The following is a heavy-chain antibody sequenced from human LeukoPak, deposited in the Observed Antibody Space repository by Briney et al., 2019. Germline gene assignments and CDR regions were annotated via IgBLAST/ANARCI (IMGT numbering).Heavy chain of an antibody. Sequence: PGGSLRLSCAASGFSFSSYEMNWVRQAPGKGLEWVAVIWYDGSNKYYADSVKGRFTISRDNSKNTLYLQMNSLRAEDTAVYYCARDRSGFDLWGRGTLVTVSS. D-gene: IGHD1-26*01. J-gene: IGHJ2*01. V-gene: IGHV3-33*08. CDR3: ARDRSGFDL. CDR2: IWYDGSNK. CDR1: GFSFSSYE.